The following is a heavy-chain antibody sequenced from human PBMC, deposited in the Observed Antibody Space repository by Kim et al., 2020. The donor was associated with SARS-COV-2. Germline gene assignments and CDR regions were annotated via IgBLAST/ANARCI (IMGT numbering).Heavy chain of an antibody. Sequence: GGSLRLSCAASGFTFSNYCMCWVRQVPGKGLEWVGGVRWKSGCTTYADSVNGRGTSSSDNDENAKKLQMKRKRPKDTAMALYDKTTDWWWGLLVWCQG. CDR3: DKTTDWWWGLLV. V-gene: IGHV3-11*03. D-gene: IGHD2-8*02. J-gene: IGHJ3*01. CDR1: GFTFSNYC. CDR2: VRWKSGCT.